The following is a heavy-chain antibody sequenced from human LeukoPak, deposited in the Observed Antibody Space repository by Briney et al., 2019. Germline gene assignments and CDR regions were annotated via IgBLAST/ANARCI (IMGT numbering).Heavy chain of an antibody. D-gene: IGHD2-2*01. Sequence: SETLSLTCTVSGVSISSSSYYWGWIRQPPGKGLEWIGSIYYSGSTYYNPSLKSRVTISVDTSKNQFSLKLSSVTAADTAVYYCARQSTADVWGKGTTVTVSS. V-gene: IGHV4-39*01. CDR1: GVSISSSSYY. CDR2: IYYSGST. CDR3: ARQSTADV. J-gene: IGHJ6*04.